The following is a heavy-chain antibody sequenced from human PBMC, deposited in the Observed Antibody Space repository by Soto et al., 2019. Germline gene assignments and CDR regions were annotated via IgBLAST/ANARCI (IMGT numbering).Heavy chain of an antibody. CDR1: GYSFTSYW. D-gene: IGHD6-13*01. CDR3: ASHSSSAYYYYGMDV. V-gene: IGHV5-51*01. Sequence: GESLKISCKGSGYSFTSYWIGWVRQMSGKGLEWMGIIYPGDSDTRYSPSFQGQVTISADKSISTAYLQWSSLKASDTAMYYCASHSSSAYYYYGMDVWGQGTTVTVS. CDR2: IYPGDSDT. J-gene: IGHJ6*02.